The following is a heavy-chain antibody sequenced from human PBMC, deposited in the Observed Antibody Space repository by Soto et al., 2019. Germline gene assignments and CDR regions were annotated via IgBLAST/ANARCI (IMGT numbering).Heavy chain of an antibody. J-gene: IGHJ4*02. Sequence: SQTLSLTCAISGDSVSSNSAAWNWIRQSPSRGLEWLGRTYYRSKWFNEYALSVKSRISINADTSKNQFSLQLSSVTLDDTAVNYCVRDCHASGIADLQNWGQEALLNVSS. CDR3: VRDCHASGIADLQN. D-gene: IGHD6-13*01. V-gene: IGHV6-1*01. CDR1: GDSVSSNSAA. CDR2: TYYRSKWFN.